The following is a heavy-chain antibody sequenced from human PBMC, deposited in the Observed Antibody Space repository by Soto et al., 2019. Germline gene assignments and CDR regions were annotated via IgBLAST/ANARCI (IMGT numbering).Heavy chain of an antibody. J-gene: IGHJ5*02. CDR3: AKGGLRQRLDP. CDR2: INDNGEII. Sequence: QTGGSLRLSCAASGFTVSNSVMTWVRQSPGKGLERVSGINDNGEIIFYADSVKGRFTISRDSANNTMYLQMNSLTVDDTAVYYCAKGGLRQRLDPWGRGTLVTVSS. CDR1: GFTVSNSV. V-gene: IGHV3-23*01.